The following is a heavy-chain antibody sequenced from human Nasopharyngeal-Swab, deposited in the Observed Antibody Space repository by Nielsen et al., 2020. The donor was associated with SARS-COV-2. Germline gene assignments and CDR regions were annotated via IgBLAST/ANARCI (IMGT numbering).Heavy chain of an antibody. CDR3: ARDGQSRTNWFDP. CDR1: GFTFSDYF. Sequence: GGSLRLSCTASGFTFSDYFMSWIRQAPGKGLEWVTCISRSGSSIYYADSVKGRFTISRDNAKNSLYLQMNSLRAEDTAVYYCARDGQSRTNWFDPWGQGTVVTVSS. D-gene: IGHD2-8*01. CDR2: ISRSGSSI. J-gene: IGHJ5*02. V-gene: IGHV3-11*04.